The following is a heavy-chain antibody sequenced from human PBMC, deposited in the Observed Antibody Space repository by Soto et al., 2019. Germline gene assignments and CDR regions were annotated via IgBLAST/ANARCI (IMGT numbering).Heavy chain of an antibody. D-gene: IGHD1-26*01. J-gene: IGHJ4*02. CDR3: ARRYGGNLDY. CDR2: IYYSGST. V-gene: IGHV4-59*08. Sequence: PSETLSLICAVYGGSFSGYYWSWIRQPPGKGLEWIGYIYYSGSTNYNPSLKSRVTISVDTSKNHFSLKLSSVTAADTAVYYCARRYGGNLDYWGQGTLVTVSS. CDR1: GGSFSGYY.